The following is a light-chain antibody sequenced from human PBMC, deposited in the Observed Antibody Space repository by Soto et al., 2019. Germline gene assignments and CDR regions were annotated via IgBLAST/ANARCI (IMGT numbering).Light chain of an antibody. CDR3: HQRNT. V-gene: IGKV3-11*01. J-gene: IGKJ5*01. CDR1: QSVSTY. CDR2: DTT. Sequence: DIVMTQSPVTLSLSPGDRATLSCRASQSVSTYLAWYRQVPGQPPRLLIYDTTNRAAGIPPRFSGSRSGTDFTLTISSVEPEDFALYYCHQRNTFGQGTRLEIK.